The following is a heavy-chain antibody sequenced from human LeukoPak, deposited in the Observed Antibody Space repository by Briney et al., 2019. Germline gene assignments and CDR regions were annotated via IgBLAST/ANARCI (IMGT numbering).Heavy chain of an antibody. CDR3: ARESRARGREFDY. CDR2: INPNSGGT. CDR1: GYTFTGYY. V-gene: IGHV1-2*02. D-gene: IGHD3-16*01. Sequence: ASVKVSCKASGYTFTGYYMHWVRQAPGQGLEWMGWINPNSGGTNYAQKFQGRVTMTRDTSISTAYMELSRLRSDDTAVYYCARESRARGREFDYWGQGTLVTVSS. J-gene: IGHJ4*02.